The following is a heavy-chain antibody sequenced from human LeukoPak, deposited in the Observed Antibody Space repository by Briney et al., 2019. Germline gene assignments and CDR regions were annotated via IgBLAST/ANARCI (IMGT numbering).Heavy chain of an antibody. V-gene: IGHV3-23*01. J-gene: IGHJ4*02. D-gene: IGHD5-24*01. CDR3: AKDDAYLQYAD. Sequence: PGGSLRLSCEASGFTFSSYGMSWVRQAPGKGLEWVSAISGGATTYYADSVKGRFTISRDNSKNTVYLQMNSLRAEDTAIYYCAKDDAYLQYADWGQGTLVAVSS. CDR2: ISGGATT. CDR1: GFTFSSYG.